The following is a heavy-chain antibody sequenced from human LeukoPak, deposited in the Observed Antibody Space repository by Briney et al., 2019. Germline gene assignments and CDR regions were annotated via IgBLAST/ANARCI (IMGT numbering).Heavy chain of an antibody. Sequence: PGGSLRLSCAASGFSVGSSRRMSCVRQAPGKGLEWISTIYFGENTNYADSVKGRFTISRDNAKNSLYLQMNSLRAEATAVYYCAREHIRVAGADYWGQGTLVTVSS. J-gene: IGHJ4*01. CDR2: IYFGENT. CDR3: AREHIRVAGADY. D-gene: IGHD6-19*01. V-gene: IGHV3-53*01. CDR1: GFSVGSSR.